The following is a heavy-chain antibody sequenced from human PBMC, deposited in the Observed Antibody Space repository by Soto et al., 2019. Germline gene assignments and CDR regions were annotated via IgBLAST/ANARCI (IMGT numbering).Heavy chain of an antibody. V-gene: IGHV4-59*01. J-gene: IGHJ5*02. CDR3: SILPLPPSGGIFHP. Sequence: PSETRSLTCTGSGGTIRSYYWSGSRQPPGMVLDWFAYIHYSGIPNYTPSLNSRVTLSVAPSKTHFSLTLSSVTAPDPAVYYFSILPLPPSGGIFHPCGPTTLVTVSS. CDR2: IHYSGIP. CDR1: GGTIRSYY. D-gene: IGHD2-15*01.